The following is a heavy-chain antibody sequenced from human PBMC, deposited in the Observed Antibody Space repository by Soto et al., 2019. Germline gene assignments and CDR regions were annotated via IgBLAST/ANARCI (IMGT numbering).Heavy chain of an antibody. CDR2: INHSGST. CDR1: GGSFSGYY. Sequence: SETLSLTCAVYGGSFSGYYWSWIRQPPGKGLEWIGEINHSGSTNYNPSLKSRVTISVDTSKNQFSLKLSSVTAADTAVYYCASRVVVVAATIRFDYWGQGTLVTSPQ. V-gene: IGHV4-34*01. CDR3: ASRVVVVAATIRFDY. D-gene: IGHD2-15*01. J-gene: IGHJ4*02.